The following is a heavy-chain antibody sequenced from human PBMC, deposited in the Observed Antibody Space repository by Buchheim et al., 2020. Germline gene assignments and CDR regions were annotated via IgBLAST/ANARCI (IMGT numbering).Heavy chain of an antibody. V-gene: IGHV3-74*01. CDR1: GFSFSNYW. Sequence: EAHLVESGGGLAQPGGSLRLSCAASGFSFSNYWMHWVRQIPGEGLAWVSRIHSDGSTTAYADFVNGRFTISRGNAKNTLFLQMNNLRVEDSAVYFCARVNDYNYESFDVWG. D-gene: IGHD5-24*01. J-gene: IGHJ3*01. CDR3: ARVNDYNYESFDV. CDR2: IHSDGSTT.